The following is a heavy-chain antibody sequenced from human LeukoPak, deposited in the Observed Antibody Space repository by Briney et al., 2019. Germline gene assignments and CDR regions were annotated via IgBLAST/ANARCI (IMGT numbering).Heavy chain of an antibody. V-gene: IGHV4-61*02. J-gene: IGHJ4*02. CDR1: GGSISSGSYY. CDR3: AKSVDGGNSPFDY. D-gene: IGHD4-23*01. Sequence: PSETLSLTCTVSGGSISSGSYYWSWIRQPAGKGLEWIGRIYTSGSTNYNPSLKSRVTISVDTSKNQFSLKLTSVTAVDTAIYYCAKSVDGGNSPFDYWGQGTLVTVSS. CDR2: IYTSGST.